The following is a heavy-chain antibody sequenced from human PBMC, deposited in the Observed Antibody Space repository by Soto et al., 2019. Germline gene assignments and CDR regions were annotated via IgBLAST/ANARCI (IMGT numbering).Heavy chain of an antibody. V-gene: IGHV3-7*01. CDR1: GFTFSGYW. CDR2: IKQDGSEK. CDR3: AKNNRYRSITNCFVFDY. D-gene: IGHD2-2*01. J-gene: IGHJ4*02. Sequence: EVQLVESGGGLVQPGGSLRLSCAASGFTFSGYWMSWVRQAPGKGLEWVANIKQDGSEKYYVDSVKGRFTISRDNAKNSLYLLMNSLRADDTAVYYCAKNNRYRSITNCFVFDYWGQGTLVTASS.